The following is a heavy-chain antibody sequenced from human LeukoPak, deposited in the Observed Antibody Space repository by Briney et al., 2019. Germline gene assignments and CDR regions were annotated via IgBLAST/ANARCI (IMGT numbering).Heavy chain of an antibody. CDR1: GGSISSSSYY. Sequence: SETLSLTCTVSGGSISSSSYYWGWIRQPPGKGLEWIGSIYYSGSTYYNPSLKSRVTIPVDTSKNQFSLKLSSVTAADTAVYYCAVDYYGSGSYYGVFDYWGQGTLVTVSS. CDR2: IYYSGST. D-gene: IGHD3-10*01. J-gene: IGHJ4*02. V-gene: IGHV4-39*07. CDR3: AVDYYGSGSYYGVFDY.